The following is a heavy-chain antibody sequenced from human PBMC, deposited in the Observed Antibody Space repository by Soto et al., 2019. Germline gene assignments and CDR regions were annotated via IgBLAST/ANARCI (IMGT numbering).Heavy chain of an antibody. D-gene: IGHD6-13*01. CDR1: GFTFSSYG. CDR2: ISYDGSNK. V-gene: IGHV3-30*18. J-gene: IGHJ6*02. Sequence: GGSLRLSCAASGFTFSSYGMHWVRQAPGKGLEWVAVISYDGSNKYYADSVKGRFTISRDNSKNTLYLQMNSLRAEDTAVYYCAKERKDSSSWGGGYYYGMDVWGQGTTVTVSS. CDR3: AKERKDSSSWGGGYYYGMDV.